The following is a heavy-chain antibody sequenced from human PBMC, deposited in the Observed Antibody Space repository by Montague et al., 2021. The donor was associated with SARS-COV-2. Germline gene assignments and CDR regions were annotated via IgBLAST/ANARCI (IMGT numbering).Heavy chain of an antibody. J-gene: IGHJ4*02. D-gene: IGHD3-3*01. V-gene: IGHV3-21*06. Sequence: SLRLSCAASGFTFSTYTMNWVRQTPGQGLEWVSSIGGTSGYIYYADSVKGRFTVSRDNAKNSLYLQMSSLRPDDTAVYYCARDRGGGRYDFWSGYYVQPYDYWGQGTLVTVSS. CDR3: ARDRGGGRYDFWSGYYVQPYDY. CDR1: GFTFSTYT. CDR2: IGGTSGYI.